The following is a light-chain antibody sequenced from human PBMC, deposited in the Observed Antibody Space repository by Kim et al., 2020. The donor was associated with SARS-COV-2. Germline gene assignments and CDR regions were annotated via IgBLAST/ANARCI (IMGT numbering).Light chain of an antibody. CDR1: QSVSSS. CDR2: DSS. V-gene: IGKV3-11*01. CDR3: QQRENCSPRRT. J-gene: IGKJ1*01. Sequence: EIVLTQSPATLSLSPGDRATLSCRASQSVSSSLACYQQKPGPAPRLLIYDSSNRTTAIPARFSGSGSGSDFTLTISSSGPEDFAVYYCQQRENCSPRRTFGQGTKLEIK.